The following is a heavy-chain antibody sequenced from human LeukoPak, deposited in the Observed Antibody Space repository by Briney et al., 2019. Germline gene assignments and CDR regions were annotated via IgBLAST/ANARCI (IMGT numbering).Heavy chain of an antibody. CDR3: ARVLLLGYCSSTSCYGPFDY. D-gene: IGHD2-2*01. J-gene: IGHJ4*02. CDR2: TYYRSKWYN. V-gene: IGHV6-1*01. CDR1: GDSVSSNSAA. Sequence: SQTLSLTCAISGDSVSSNSAAWNWIRQPPSRGLEWLGRTYYRSKWYNDYAVSVKSRITINPDTSKNQFSLQLNSVTPEDTAVYYCARVLLLGYCSSTSCYGPFDYWGQGTLVTVSS.